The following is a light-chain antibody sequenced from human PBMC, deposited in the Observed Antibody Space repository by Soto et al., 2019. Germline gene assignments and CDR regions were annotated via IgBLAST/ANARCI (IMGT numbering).Light chain of an antibody. Sequence: DIQMTQSPSTLPGSVGDRVTITCRASLSIRNCLAWYQQKPGSAPKQLIYHTSTMERGAPSGFSGSASGTVFTRTISSLQPEVVATYSCHQYMRYSFGQGPK. CDR1: LSIRNC. CDR3: HQYMRYS. V-gene: IGKV1-5*01. J-gene: IGKJ1*01. CDR2: HTS.